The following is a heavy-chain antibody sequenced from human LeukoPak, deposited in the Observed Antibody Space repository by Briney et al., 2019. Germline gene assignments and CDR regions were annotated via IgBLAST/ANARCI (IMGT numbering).Heavy chain of an antibody. CDR3: ARLVVRGVIMYYFDY. V-gene: IGHV5-51*01. CDR2: IYPGDSGT. Sequence: GESLKISCKGSGYSFSSKWIGWVRQMPGKGLEWMGIIYPGDSGTRYSPSFQGQVTISADKSISTAYLQWSSLKASDTAMYYCARLVVRGVIMYYFDYWGQGSLVTVSS. CDR1: GYSFSSKW. J-gene: IGHJ4*02. D-gene: IGHD3-10*02.